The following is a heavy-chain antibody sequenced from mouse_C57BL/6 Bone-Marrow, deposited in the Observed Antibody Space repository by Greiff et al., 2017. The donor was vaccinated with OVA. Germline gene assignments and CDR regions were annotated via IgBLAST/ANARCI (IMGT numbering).Heavy chain of an antibody. J-gene: IGHJ2*01. D-gene: IGHD3-3*01. V-gene: IGHV1-52*01. CDR3: ARGELLFDY. CDR1: GYTFTSYW. CDR2: IDPSDSET. Sequence: FQLQQPGAELVRPGSSVKLSCKASGYTFTSYWMHWVKQRPIQGLEWIGNIDPSDSETHYNQKFKDKATLTVDKSSSTAYMQLSSLTSEDTDVYYCARGELLFDYWGQGTTLTVSS.